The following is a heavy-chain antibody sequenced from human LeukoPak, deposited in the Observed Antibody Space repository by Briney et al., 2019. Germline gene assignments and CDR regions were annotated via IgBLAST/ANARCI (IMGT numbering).Heavy chain of an antibody. J-gene: IGHJ4*02. CDR3: ARHNINKLELPYYFDY. D-gene: IGHD1-7*01. CDR1: GGSISSSDYY. Sequence: PSETLSLTCTVSGGSISSSDYYWGWIRQPPGKGLEWTGSIYYSGTTYYNPSLKSRVTISVDMSKNQFSLKLSSVTAADTAVYYCARHNINKLELPYYFDYWGLGTLVTVSS. CDR2: IYYSGTT. V-gene: IGHV4-39*01.